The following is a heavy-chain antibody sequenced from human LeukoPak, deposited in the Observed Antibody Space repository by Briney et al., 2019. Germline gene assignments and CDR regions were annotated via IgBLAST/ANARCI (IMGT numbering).Heavy chain of an antibody. J-gene: IGHJ4*02. V-gene: IGHV3-21*01. Sequence: KTGGSLRLSCAASGFTFSRYSMNWVRQAPGKGLEWVSSISSSSSFIYYADSVKGRFTISRDNAKNSLYLQMNSLRAEDTAVYYCARGGIQLHFDYWGQGTLVTVSS. CDR3: ARGGIQLHFDY. CDR2: ISSSSSFI. D-gene: IGHD5-18*01. CDR1: GFTFSRYS.